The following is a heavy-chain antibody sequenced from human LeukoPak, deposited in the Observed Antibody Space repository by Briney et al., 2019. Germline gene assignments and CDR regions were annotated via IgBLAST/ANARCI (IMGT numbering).Heavy chain of an antibody. Sequence: GGSLRLSCAASVFTFSSYAMTWVRQAPGKGLEWVSSTSGSGGNTWYAGSVKGRFTIPRDPSNNTVYLQMNSLRAEDTAVYYCAKSASGSYYSGLGSWGQGTLVTVSS. D-gene: IGHD3-10*01. V-gene: IGHV3-23*01. CDR3: AKSASGSYYSGLGS. CDR2: TSGSGGNT. CDR1: VFTFSSYA. J-gene: IGHJ4*02.